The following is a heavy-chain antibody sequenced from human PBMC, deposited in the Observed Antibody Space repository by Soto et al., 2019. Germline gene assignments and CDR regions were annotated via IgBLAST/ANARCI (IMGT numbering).Heavy chain of an antibody. CDR3: PSLIDDCWLDS. CDR1: GGSFSGYY. Sequence: SETLSLTCAVYGGSFSGYYWSWIRQPPGKGLEWIGEINHSGSINYNPSLKSRVTISVDTSNNQLSLQLNSVTPDYTSVYNCPSLIDDCWLDSWGQGTLVTVSS. J-gene: IGHJ5*01. V-gene: IGHV4-34*01. D-gene: IGHD3-3*01. CDR2: INHSGSI.